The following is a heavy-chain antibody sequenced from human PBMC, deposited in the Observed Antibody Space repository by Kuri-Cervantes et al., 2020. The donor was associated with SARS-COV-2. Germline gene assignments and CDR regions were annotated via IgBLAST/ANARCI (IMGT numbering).Heavy chain of an antibody. CDR3: ARVGCSSTSCYVGSDYYYYYGMDV. D-gene: IGHD2-2*01. CDR1: GYTFTSYY. Sequence: ASVKVSCKASGYTFTSYYIHWVRQAPGQGLEWMGIINPSGGSTSYAQKFQGRVTMTRDTSTSTVYMELSSMRSEDTAVYYCARVGCSSTSCYVGSDYYYYYGMDVWGQGTTVTVSS. V-gene: IGHV1-46*01. J-gene: IGHJ6*02. CDR2: INPSGGST.